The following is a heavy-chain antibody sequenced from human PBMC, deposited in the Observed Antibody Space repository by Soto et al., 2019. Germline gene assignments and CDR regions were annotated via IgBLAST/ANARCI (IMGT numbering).Heavy chain of an antibody. CDR1: GGTFNSYT. V-gene: IGHV1-69*06. Sequence: AVKVSCKASGGTFNSYTINWVRQAPGRGLEWVGQVVPMYDSVNYAENFQGRVTITADKSTKTAYMELTSLRSEDTALYFCASWRSYSGSYCFDYWGQGTLVTVSS. D-gene: IGHD1-26*01. J-gene: IGHJ4*02. CDR3: ASWRSYSGSYCFDY. CDR2: VVPMYDSV.